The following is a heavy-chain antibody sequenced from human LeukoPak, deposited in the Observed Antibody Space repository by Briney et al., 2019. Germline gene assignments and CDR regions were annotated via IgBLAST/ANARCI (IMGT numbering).Heavy chain of an antibody. D-gene: IGHD2-15*01. CDR2: ISYDGSNK. CDR1: GFTFSSYA. Sequence: GGSLRLSCAASGFTFSSYAMHWVRQAPGKGLEWVAVISYDGSNKYYADSVKGRFTISRDNSKNTLYLQMNSLRAEDTAVYYCARPGVGYCSGGSCQSFDYWGQGTLVTVSS. CDR3: ARPGVGYCSGGSCQSFDY. J-gene: IGHJ4*02. V-gene: IGHV3-30-3*01.